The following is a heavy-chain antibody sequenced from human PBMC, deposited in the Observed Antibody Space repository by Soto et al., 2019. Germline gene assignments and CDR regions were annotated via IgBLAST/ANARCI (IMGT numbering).Heavy chain of an antibody. CDR1: GFTFSSYS. Sequence: PGGSLRLSCAAFGFTFSSYSMNWVRQAPGKGLEWVSYISSSSTIYYADSVKGRFTISRDNAKNSLYLQMNSLRDEDTDVYYCARWLQLAVEYWGQGTLVTVSS. CDR2: ISSSSTI. CDR3: ARWLQLAVEY. D-gene: IGHD1-1*01. J-gene: IGHJ4*02. V-gene: IGHV3-48*02.